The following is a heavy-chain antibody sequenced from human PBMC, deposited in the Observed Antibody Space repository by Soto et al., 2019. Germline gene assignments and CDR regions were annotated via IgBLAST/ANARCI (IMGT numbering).Heavy chain of an antibody. D-gene: IGHD4-17*01. CDR1: GFTFSSYG. CDR3: ARDTWDYEANWYFDL. J-gene: IGHJ2*01. Sequence: QVQLVESGGGVVQPGRSLRLSCAASGFTFSSYGMHWVRQAPGKGLEWVAVIWYDGSNKYYADSVKGRFTISRDNSKNTLYLQMNSLRAEDTAVYYCARDTWDYEANWYFDLWGRGTLVTVSS. V-gene: IGHV3-33*01. CDR2: IWYDGSNK.